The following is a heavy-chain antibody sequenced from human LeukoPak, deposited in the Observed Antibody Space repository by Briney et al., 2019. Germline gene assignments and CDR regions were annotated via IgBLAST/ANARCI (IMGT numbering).Heavy chain of an antibody. D-gene: IGHD3-22*01. V-gene: IGHV4-59*11. CDR2: IYYSGST. J-gene: IGHJ6*03. CDR3: AGGVDYYDSSGYLHYYYYMDA. Sequence: SETLSLTCTDPGGSISSHYWSSIRQPPRKGLEWIGYIYYSGSTNYNPSLKSRVTITVDTSKNQFSLKLSSVTAADTAVYYCAGGVDYYDSSGYLHYYYYMDAWGKGTTVTVSS. CDR1: GGSISSHY.